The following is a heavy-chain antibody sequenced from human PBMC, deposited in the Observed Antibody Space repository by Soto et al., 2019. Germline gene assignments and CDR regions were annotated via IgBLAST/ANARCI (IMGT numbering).Heavy chain of an antibody. CDR2: IGVAGDT. V-gene: IGHV3-13*01. CDR3: VRDRYYGSGSLFEN. J-gene: IGHJ4*02. Sequence: GGSLRLSCAASGFVFSDHDMHWVRQVPGKGLEWVSEIGVAGDTYYPDSVKGRFTISRENARKTLYLQMTSLRVGDTATYYCVRDRYYGSGSLFENWGQGTPVTV. D-gene: IGHD3-10*01. CDR1: GFVFSDHD.